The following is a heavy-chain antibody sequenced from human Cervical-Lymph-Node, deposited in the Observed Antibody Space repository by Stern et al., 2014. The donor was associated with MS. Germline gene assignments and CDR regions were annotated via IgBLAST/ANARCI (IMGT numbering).Heavy chain of an antibody. CDR1: GGALNTYS. Sequence: QVQLVQSGAEVKKPGSSVKVSCKAPGGALNTYSISWVRQAPGQGLEWMGGIMPMFGTTDYAPKFQGRLTVTADESTSTAYMELSSLRSDDTAVYYCAGDRSYGFSVWGQGTLVTVSS. CDR2: IMPMFGTT. J-gene: IGHJ3*01. CDR3: AGDRSYGFSV. D-gene: IGHD3-10*01. V-gene: IGHV1-69*01.